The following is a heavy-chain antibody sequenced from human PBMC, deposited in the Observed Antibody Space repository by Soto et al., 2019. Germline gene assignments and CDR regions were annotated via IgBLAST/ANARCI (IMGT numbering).Heavy chain of an antibody. D-gene: IGHD2-15*01. V-gene: IGHV2-5*02. CDR1: GFSLSTSGVG. Sequence: QITLKESGPTLVKPTQTLTLTCTFSGFSLSTSGVGVGWIREPPGKAMEWLALIYWADDKRYSPSLKSRLTIPKDTSKNQGVLTMTNMDPVDTATYYCARTFCTGGGCYSEFDYWGQGTLVTVSS. J-gene: IGHJ4*02. CDR2: IYWADDK. CDR3: ARTFCTGGGCYSEFDY.